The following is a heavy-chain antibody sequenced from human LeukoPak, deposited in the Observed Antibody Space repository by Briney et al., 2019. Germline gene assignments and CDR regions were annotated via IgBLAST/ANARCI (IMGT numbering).Heavy chain of an antibody. CDR2: ISYDGCNK. CDR3: AKDQIYGDYVGYFDY. V-gene: IGHV3-30*18. CDR1: GFTFSSYG. Sequence: GGSLRLSCAASGFTFSSYGMHWVRQAPGKGLEWVAVISYDGCNKYYADSVKGRFTISRDNSKNTLYLQMNSLRAEDTAVYYCAKDQIYGDYVGYFDYWGQGTLVTVSS. J-gene: IGHJ4*02. D-gene: IGHD4-17*01.